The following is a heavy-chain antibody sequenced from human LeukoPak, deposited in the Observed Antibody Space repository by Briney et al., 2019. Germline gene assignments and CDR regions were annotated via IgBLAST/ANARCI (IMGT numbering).Heavy chain of an antibody. V-gene: IGHV1-2*02. CDR1: GFTFTGYY. Sequence: ASVKVSCKASGFTFTGYYMHWVRQAPGQGLEWMGWINPNSGGTNYAQKFQGRVTMTRDTSISTAYMELSRLTSDDTAVYYCATDHPMYGSGIHYWGQGTLVTVSS. CDR2: INPNSGGT. CDR3: ATDHPMYGSGIHY. J-gene: IGHJ4*02. D-gene: IGHD3-10*01.